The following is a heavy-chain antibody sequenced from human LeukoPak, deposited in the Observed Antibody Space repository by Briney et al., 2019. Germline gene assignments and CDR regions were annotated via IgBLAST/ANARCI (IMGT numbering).Heavy chain of an antibody. CDR3: ARVHPPGSSSPFDS. J-gene: IGHJ4*02. CDR1: GGSLSSYY. CDR2: IYYSGSS. Sequence: SETLSLTCTVSGGSLSSYYWRWLRQPPGKGLAWIGYIYYSGSSNYKPSLMSRVTISVDTSKNKFSLNLSTVTAANTDVYFCARVHPPGSSSPFDSWGQGTLVTVSS. V-gene: IGHV4-59*01. D-gene: IGHD6-13*01.